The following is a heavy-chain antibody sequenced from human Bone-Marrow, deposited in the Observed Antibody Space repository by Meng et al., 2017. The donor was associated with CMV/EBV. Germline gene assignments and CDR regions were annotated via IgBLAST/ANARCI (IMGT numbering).Heavy chain of an antibody. CDR3: AREYPGRGVRYFDY. Sequence: SVKVSCKASGGTFSSYAISWVRQAPGQGLEWMGGIIPILGIANYAQKFQGRVTITADKSTSTAYMELSSLRSEDTAVYYCAREYPGRGVRYFDYWGQGTLVTVSS. CDR1: GGTFSSYA. CDR2: IIPILGIA. D-gene: IGHD3-10*01. V-gene: IGHV1-69*10. J-gene: IGHJ4*02.